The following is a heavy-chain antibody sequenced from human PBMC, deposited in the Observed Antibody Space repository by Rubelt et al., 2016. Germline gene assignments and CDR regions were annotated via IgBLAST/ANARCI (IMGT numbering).Heavy chain of an antibody. CDR1: GGSISGYY. CDR2: IYYSGST. Sequence: QVQLQESGPGLVKPSETLSLTCTVSGGSISGYYWSWIRQSPEKGLEWIGYIYYSGSTNYNPSPKSRVTISLDTSKNQISLRLSSVTAADTAVYYCARQVRVLYYSDYWGQGTLVTVSS. V-gene: IGHV4-59*08. CDR3: ARQVRVLYYSDY. J-gene: IGHJ4*02.